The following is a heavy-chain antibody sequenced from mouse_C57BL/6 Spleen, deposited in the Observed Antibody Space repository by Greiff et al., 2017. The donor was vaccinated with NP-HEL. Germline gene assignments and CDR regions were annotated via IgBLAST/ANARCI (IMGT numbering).Heavy chain of an antibody. Sequence: EVKLMESGGDLVKPGGSLKLSCAASGFTFSSYGMSWVRQTPDKRLEWVATISSGGSYTYYPDSVKGRFTISRDTAKNTLYLQISSLKSEDTAMYYCASYGNFDYWGQGTTLTVSS. CDR1: GFTFSSYG. V-gene: IGHV5-6*01. CDR2: ISSGGSYT. CDR3: ASYGNFDY. J-gene: IGHJ2*01. D-gene: IGHD2-1*01.